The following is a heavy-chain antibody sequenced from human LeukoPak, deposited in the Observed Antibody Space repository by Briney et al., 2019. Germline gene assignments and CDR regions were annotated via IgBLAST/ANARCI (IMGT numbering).Heavy chain of an antibody. CDR3: ARVRKVITTRLMYYFDY. CDR2: ITPIFGTA. D-gene: IGHD3-22*01. Sequence: SVKVSCKAYGGTFSRFTISWVRQAPGQGFEWMGGITPIFGTANFAQKFQGRVTITADESTSTAYMELSSLRSEDTAVYYCARVRKVITTRLMYYFDYWGQGTLVTVSS. CDR1: GGTFSRFT. J-gene: IGHJ4*02. V-gene: IGHV1-69*13.